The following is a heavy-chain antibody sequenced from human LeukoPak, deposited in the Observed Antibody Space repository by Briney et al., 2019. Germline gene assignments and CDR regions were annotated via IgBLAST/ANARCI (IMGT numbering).Heavy chain of an antibody. D-gene: IGHD1-26*01. CDR2: IYPGDSDT. CDR3: ARRPSNSGRYFDY. CDR1: GSRFTSYW. J-gene: IGHJ4*02. Sequence: GESLKISCKGSGSRFTSYWIGWVRQMPGKGLEGMGIIYPGDSDTRYSPSFQGQVTISADKSISTAYLQWSSLKASDTAMYYCARRPSNSGRYFDYWGQGTLVTVSS. V-gene: IGHV5-51*01.